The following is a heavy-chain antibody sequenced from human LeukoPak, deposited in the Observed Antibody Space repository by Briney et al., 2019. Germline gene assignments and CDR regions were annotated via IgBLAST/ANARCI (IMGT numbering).Heavy chain of an antibody. D-gene: IGHD2-15*01. V-gene: IGHV3-23*01. CDR3: AKDLCSGGSCRRYFDS. J-gene: IGHJ4*02. CDR2: IVGSGSST. Sequence: GGSLRLSCAASGFTFSSYAVSWVRQAPGKGLDWVSAIVGSGSSTYYADSVKGRFTISIDNSRNTLYLQMNSLRAEDTAIYYCAKDLCSGGSCRRYFDSWGQGTLVTVSS. CDR1: GFTFSSYA.